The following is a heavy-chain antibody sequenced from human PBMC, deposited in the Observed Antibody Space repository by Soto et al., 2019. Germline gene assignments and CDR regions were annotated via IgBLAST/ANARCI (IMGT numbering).Heavy chain of an antibody. CDR3: ARGYDSSAGDY. CDR2: ISSGRTHT. V-gene: IGHV3-21*01. Sequence: PGGSLRLSCAASGFTFSSYNMNWVRQAPGKGLEWVSSISSGRTHTFYADSVKGRLTISRENAKNSLYLQMNSLRAEDTAVYYCARGYDSSAGDYWGQGTLVTVSS. CDR1: GFTFSSYN. D-gene: IGHD3-22*01. J-gene: IGHJ4*02.